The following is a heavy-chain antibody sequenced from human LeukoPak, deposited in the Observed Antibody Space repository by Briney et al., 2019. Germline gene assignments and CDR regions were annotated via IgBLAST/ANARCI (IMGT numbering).Heavy chain of an antibody. J-gene: IGHJ4*02. V-gene: IGHV4-30-4*08. CDR2: LYYSGST. Sequence: SETLSLTCTVSGGSISSGDYYWSWIRQPPGKGLEWIGYLYYSGSTYHNPSLKSRVTISVDTSKNQFSLKLSSVTAADTAVYYCARGPYYYDSSGYYPFDYWGQGTLVTVSS. CDR1: GGSISSGDYY. D-gene: IGHD3-22*01. CDR3: ARGPYYYDSSGYYPFDY.